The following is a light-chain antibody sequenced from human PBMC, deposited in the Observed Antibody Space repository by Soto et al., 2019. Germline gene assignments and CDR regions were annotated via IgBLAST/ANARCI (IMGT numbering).Light chain of an antibody. CDR3: QQYSTYPWT. V-gene: IGKV1-5*01. Sequence: DIQMTQSPSTLSASVGDRVTITCRASQSISSWLAWYQQKPGKAPKVLIFDASSLESGVPSRFSGSGSATEFTLTISSLQLDDFATYYCQQYSTYPWTFGQGTKVDIK. J-gene: IGKJ1*01. CDR2: DAS. CDR1: QSISSW.